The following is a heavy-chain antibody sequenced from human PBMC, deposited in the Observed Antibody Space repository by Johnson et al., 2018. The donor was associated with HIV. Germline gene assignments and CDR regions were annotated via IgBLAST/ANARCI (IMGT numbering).Heavy chain of an antibody. V-gene: IGHV3-66*03. J-gene: IGHJ3*02. CDR1: GFTVSSNY. Sequence: MQLVESGGGLIQPGGSLRLSCAASGFTVSSNYMSWVRQAPGKGLEWVSVIYSGGSTYYADSVKGRFTISRDISTNTVYLQMNSLSPEDTAVYYCAREDVSSGYAGTFDIWCQGTLVTVSS. D-gene: IGHD5-12*01. CDR2: IYSGGST. CDR3: AREDVSSGYAGTFDI.